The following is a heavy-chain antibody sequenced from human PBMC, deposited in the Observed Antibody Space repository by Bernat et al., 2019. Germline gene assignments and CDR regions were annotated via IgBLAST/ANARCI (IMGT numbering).Heavy chain of an antibody. CDR3: ARNGVVVPAAKGWYYFDY. CDR1: GFTFSSYE. D-gene: IGHD2-2*01. J-gene: IGHJ4*02. V-gene: IGHV3-48*03. Sequence: EVQLVGSGGGLVQPGGSLRLSCAASGFTFSSYEMNWVRQAPGKGLEWVSYISSSGSTIYYADSVKGRFTISRDNAKNSLYLQMNSLRAEDTAVYYCARNGVVVPAAKGWYYFDYWGQGTLVTVSS. CDR2: ISSSGSTI.